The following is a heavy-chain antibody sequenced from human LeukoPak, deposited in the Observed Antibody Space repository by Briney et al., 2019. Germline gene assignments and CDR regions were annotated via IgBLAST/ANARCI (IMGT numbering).Heavy chain of an antibody. CDR2: ISRTSLFK. J-gene: IGHJ4*02. V-gene: IGHV3-21*06. Sequence: GGSLRLSCAASGLSFSNYSLSWVRQAPGKGLEWVSSISRTSLFKYYADSLKGRVTISRDNAQNSLYLQMNSLRVEDTAFYCATERGGGTSFFDYWGQGILVTVSS. CDR1: GLSFSNYS. D-gene: IGHD3-16*01. CDR3: ATERGGGTSFFDY.